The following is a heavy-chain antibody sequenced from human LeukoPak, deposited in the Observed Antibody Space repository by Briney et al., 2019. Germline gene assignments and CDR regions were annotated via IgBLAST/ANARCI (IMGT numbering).Heavy chain of an antibody. CDR3: ARGANRSHDY. Sequence: PGGSLRLSCAASGFTFSSYWMHWVRQAPGKGLVWVSFINSDGSITRYADSVKGRFTIPRDNAKNTLYLQMNSLRAEDTAVYYCARGANRSHDYWGQGNLVTV. D-gene: IGHD4/OR15-4a*01. J-gene: IGHJ4*02. CDR1: GFTFSSYW. V-gene: IGHV3-74*01. CDR2: INSDGSIT.